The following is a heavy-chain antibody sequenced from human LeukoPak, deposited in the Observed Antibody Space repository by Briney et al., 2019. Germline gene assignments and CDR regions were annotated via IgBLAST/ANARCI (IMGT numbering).Heavy chain of an antibody. CDR1: GGTFSSYA. Sequence: SVKVSCKASGGTFSSYAISWVRQAPGQGLEWMGGIIPIFGTANYAQKFQGRVTITTDESTSTAYMELSSLRSEDTAVYYCARRASWLVWEGNWYFDLWGRGTLVTVSS. D-gene: IGHD6-19*01. V-gene: IGHV1-69*05. CDR3: ARRASWLVWEGNWYFDL. CDR2: IIPIFGTA. J-gene: IGHJ2*01.